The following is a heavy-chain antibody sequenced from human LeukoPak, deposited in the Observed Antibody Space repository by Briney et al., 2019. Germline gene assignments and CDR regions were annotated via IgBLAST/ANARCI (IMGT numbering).Heavy chain of an antibody. CDR3: AKDSHYYGSGSKGWFDP. CDR1: GFTFDDYA. CDR2: ISWNSGSI. J-gene: IGHJ5*02. Sequence: PSGRSLRLSCAASGFTFDDYAMHWVRHAPGKGLEWVSGISWNSGSIGYADSVKGRFTISRDNAKNSLYLQMNSLRAGDTALYYCAKDSHYYGSGSKGWFDPWGQGTLVTVSS. D-gene: IGHD3-10*01. V-gene: IGHV3-9*01.